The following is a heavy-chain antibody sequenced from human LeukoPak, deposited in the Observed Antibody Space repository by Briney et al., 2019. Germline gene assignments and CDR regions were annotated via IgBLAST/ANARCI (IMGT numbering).Heavy chain of an antibody. CDR1: GYTFTSYD. J-gene: IGHJ5*02. D-gene: IGHD6-13*01. Sequence: ASVKVSCKASGYTFTSYDINWVRQATGQGLEWMGWMNPYSGNTGYAQKFQGRVTITSNTSISTTYMELSNLTSEDTAVYYCARGQYTSTWYRGSRWFDPWGQGTLVTVSS. CDR3: ARGQYTSTWYRGSRWFDP. V-gene: IGHV1-8*01. CDR2: MNPYSGNT.